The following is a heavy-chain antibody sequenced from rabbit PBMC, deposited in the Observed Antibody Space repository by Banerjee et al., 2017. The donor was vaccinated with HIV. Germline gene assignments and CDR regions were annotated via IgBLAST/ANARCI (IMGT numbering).Heavy chain of an antibody. V-gene: IGHV1S45*01. CDR1: GFSFSSGYD. CDR2: IYAGSSGST. J-gene: IGHJ4*01. D-gene: IGHD8-1*01. Sequence: QEQLVESGGGLVKPGASLTLTCKASGFSFSSGYDMCWVRQAPGKGLEWIACIYAGSSGSTYYASWAKGRFTISKTSSTTGTLQMTSLTAADTATYFCARGDAGSGYYNLWGPGTLVTVS. CDR3: ARGDAGSGYYNL.